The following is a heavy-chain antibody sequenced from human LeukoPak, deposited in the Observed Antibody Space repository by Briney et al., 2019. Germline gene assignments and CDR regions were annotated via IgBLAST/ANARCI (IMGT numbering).Heavy chain of an antibody. D-gene: IGHD6-13*01. Sequence: GGSLRLSCAASGFTFSSYSMNWVRQAPGKGLEWVSSISSSSSYIYYADSVKGRFTISRDNAKNSLYLQMNSLRAKDTAVYYCARDQLDSSSWYFDWFDPWGQGTLVTVSS. CDR2: ISSSSSYI. CDR3: ARDQLDSSSWYFDWFDP. V-gene: IGHV3-21*01. J-gene: IGHJ5*02. CDR1: GFTFSSYS.